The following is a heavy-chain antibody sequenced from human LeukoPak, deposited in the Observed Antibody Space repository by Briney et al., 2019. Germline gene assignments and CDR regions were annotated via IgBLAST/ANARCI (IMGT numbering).Heavy chain of an antibody. V-gene: IGHV3-66*01. J-gene: IGHJ1*01. CDR3: ASSSWSSEYFHY. CDR1: GFTFSSCA. Sequence: GGSLRLSCAASGFTFSSCAMSWVRQAPGKGLEWVSVFYSGGSTRYADSVKGRFTISRDNSKNTLYLQLNSLRAEDTAVYFCASSSWSSEYFHYWGQGTLVTVSS. D-gene: IGHD6-13*01. CDR2: FYSGGST.